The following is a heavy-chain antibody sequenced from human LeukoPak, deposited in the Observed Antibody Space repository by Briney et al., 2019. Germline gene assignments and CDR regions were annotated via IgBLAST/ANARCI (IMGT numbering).Heavy chain of an antibody. CDR3: ARGSSGSKFDY. CDR2: IYHSGST. Sequence: KTSGALSLTCAGSGGSISSNNWWSWVRQPPGKGLEWIGEIYHSGSTNYNPSLRSRVAISVDKSKNQFTLKVTSVTAADTAMYYCARGSSGSKFDYWGQGTLVTVSS. CDR1: GGSISSNNW. D-gene: IGHD3-22*01. J-gene: IGHJ4*02. V-gene: IGHV4-4*02.